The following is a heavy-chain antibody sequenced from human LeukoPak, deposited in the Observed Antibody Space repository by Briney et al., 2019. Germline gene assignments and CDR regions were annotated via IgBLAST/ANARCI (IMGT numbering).Heavy chain of an antibody. Sequence: ASVKVSCKASGYSFSAYYMHWVRQAPGQGLEWMGWINPNSGGTNYAQKFQGRVSMTRDTSISTAYMELSRLTSDDTAVYYCAKDKDVWSAGCYMDVWGKGTTVTVSS. CDR1: GYSFSAYY. CDR3: AKDKDVWSAGCYMDV. J-gene: IGHJ6*03. D-gene: IGHD2-21*01. CDR2: INPNSGGT. V-gene: IGHV1-2*02.